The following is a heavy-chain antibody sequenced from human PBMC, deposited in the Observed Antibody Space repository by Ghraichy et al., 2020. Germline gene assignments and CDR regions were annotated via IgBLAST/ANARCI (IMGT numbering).Heavy chain of an antibody. CDR2: MNPNSGNT. CDR3: ALRGDFWSGYSREYYFDY. CDR1: GYTFTSYD. V-gene: IGHV1-8*01. D-gene: IGHD3-3*01. Sequence: ASVKVSCKASGYTFTSYDINWVRQATGQGLEWMGWMNPNSGNTGYAQKFQGRVTMTRNTSISTAYMELSSLRSEDTAVYYCALRGDFWSGYSREYYFDYWGQGTLVTVSS. J-gene: IGHJ4*02.